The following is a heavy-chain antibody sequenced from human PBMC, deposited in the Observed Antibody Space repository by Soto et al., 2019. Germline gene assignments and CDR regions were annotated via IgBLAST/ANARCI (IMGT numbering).Heavy chain of an antibody. D-gene: IGHD2-2*01. V-gene: IGHV3-21*01. CDR1: GFTFSSYS. Sequence: GSLRLSCAASGFTFSSYSMNWVRQAPGKGLEWVSSISSSSSYIYYADSVKGRFTISRDNAKNSLYLQMNSLRAEDTAVYYCARLLVGYCSSTRCHTDFWGQGTLVTVSS. CDR3: ARLLVGYCSSTRCHTDF. CDR2: ISSSSSYI. J-gene: IGHJ4*02.